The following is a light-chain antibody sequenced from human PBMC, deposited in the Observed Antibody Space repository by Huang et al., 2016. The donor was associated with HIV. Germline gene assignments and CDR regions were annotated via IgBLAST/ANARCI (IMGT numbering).Light chain of an antibody. Sequence: DIQMTQSPPSLSASLGDRVTITCRASQSITTYLTWYRHEPGEAPELLIHATSTLQNGVPSRFSGGGSGTDFTLTITNLQPEDVASYYCQQSYNLPYTFGRGTKVDIK. CDR1: QSITTY. CDR2: ATS. J-gene: IGKJ2*01. CDR3: QQSYNLPYT. V-gene: IGKV1-39*01.